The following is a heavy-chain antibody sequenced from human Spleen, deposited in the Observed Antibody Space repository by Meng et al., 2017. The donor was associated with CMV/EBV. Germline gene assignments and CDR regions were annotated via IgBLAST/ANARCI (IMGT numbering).Heavy chain of an antibody. CDR1: GYTFTNYG. V-gene: IGHV1-46*01. CDR3: ASWSVAGNPVDAFDI. D-gene: IGHD6-19*01. Sequence: ASVKVSCKASGYTFTNYGIAWVRQAPGQGLEWMGIINPSGGSTSYAQKFQGRVTMTRDTSTSTVYMELSSLRSEDTAVYYCASWSVAGNPVDAFDIWGQGTMVTVSS. CDR2: INPSGGST. J-gene: IGHJ3*02.